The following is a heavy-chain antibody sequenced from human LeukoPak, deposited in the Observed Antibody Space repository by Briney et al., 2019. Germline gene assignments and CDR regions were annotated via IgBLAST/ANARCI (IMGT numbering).Heavy chain of an antibody. CDR1: GGSISRSFHY. CDR2: ICFTGTT. J-gene: IGHJ4*02. D-gene: IGHD5-18*01. CDR3: ASRTVDTTMVGPFDY. Sequence: PSETLSLTCTVSGGSISRSFHYWGWLPQPPGKGLEWIGSICFTGTTSYNPSLKSRVTISVDTSKNQCFLKLTSGTAADRAAYYCASRTVDTTMVGPFDYWGQGTLSPSPQ. V-gene: IGHV4-39*01.